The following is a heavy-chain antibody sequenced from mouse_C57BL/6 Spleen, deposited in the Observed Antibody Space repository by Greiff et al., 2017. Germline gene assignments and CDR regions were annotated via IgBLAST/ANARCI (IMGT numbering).Heavy chain of an antibody. Sequence: VQLQQPGAELVKPGASVKLSCKASGYTFTSYWMHWVKQRPGQGLEWIGMIHPNSGSTNYNEKFKSKATLTVDKSSSTAYMQLSSLTSEDSAVYYCARSDGYYPPYAMDYWGQGTSVTVSS. J-gene: IGHJ4*01. CDR2: IHPNSGST. D-gene: IGHD2-3*01. CDR3: ARSDGYYPPYAMDY. CDR1: GYTFTSYW. V-gene: IGHV1-64*01.